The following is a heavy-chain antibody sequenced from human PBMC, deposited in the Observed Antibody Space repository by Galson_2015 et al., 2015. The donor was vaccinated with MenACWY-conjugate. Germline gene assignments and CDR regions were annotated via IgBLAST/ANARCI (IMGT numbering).Heavy chain of an antibody. D-gene: IGHD3-10*01. CDR1: GFTFNSYA. CDR2: ISDSGDST. CDR3: AKGASYYYGSGLDP. J-gene: IGHJ5*02. Sequence: SLRLSCAASGFTFNSYAMTWVRQAPGKGLEWVSGISDSGDSTYYADSVKGRFTISRDNSKNTLYLQMNSLRAEDTAVYYCAKGASYYYGSGLDPWGQGTLVTVSS. V-gene: IGHV3-23*01.